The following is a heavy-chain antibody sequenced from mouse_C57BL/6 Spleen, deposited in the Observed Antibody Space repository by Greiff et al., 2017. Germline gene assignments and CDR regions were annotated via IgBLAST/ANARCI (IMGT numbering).Heavy chain of an antibody. V-gene: IGHV7-3*01. CDR1: GFTFTDYY. CDR2: IRNKANGYTT. J-gene: IGHJ1*03. D-gene: IGHD3-1*01. CDR3: ARYGAPYWYFDV. Sequence: EVQVVESGGGLVQPGGSLSLSCAASGFTFTDYYMSWVRQPPGKALEWLGFIRNKANGYTTEYSASVKGRFTISRDNSQSILYLQMNALRAEDSATYYCARYGAPYWYFDVWGTGTTVTVSS.